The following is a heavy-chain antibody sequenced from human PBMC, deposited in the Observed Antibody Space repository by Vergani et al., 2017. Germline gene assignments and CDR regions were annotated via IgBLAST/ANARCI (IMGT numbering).Heavy chain of an antibody. CDR2: INHSGST. V-gene: IGHV4-39*07. CDR3: ARGLPWGTMVRGFMSWWFDP. CDR1: GGSISSGSYY. Sequence: QVQLQESGPGLVKPSQTLSLTCTVSGGSISSGSYYWSWIRQPPGKGLEWFGEINHSGSTNYNPSLKSRVTISVDTSKNQFSLKLSSVTAADTAVYYCARGLPWGTMVRGFMSWWFDPWGQGTLVTVSS. J-gene: IGHJ5*02. D-gene: IGHD3-10*01.